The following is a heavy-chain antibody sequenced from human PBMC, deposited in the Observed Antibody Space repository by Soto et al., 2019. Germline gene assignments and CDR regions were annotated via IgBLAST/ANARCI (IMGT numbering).Heavy chain of an antibody. Sequence: GGSLRLSCAASGFTFSDYYMSWIRQAPGKGLEWVSYISSSSSYTNYADSVKGRFTISRDNAKNSLYLQMNSLRAEDTAVYYCARGTTGYRGRAPNYYYGMDVWGQGTTVTVSS. CDR3: ARGTTGYRGRAPNYYYGMDV. CDR1: GFTFSDYY. V-gene: IGHV3-11*06. D-gene: IGHD3-16*01. CDR2: ISSSSSYT. J-gene: IGHJ6*02.